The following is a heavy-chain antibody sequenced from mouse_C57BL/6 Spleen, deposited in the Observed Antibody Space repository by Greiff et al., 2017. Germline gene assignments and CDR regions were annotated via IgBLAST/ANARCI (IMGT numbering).Heavy chain of an antibody. Sequence: EVKVVESGGGLVQPGGSMKLSCVASGFTFSNYWMNWVRQSPEKGLEWVAQIRLKSDNYATHYAESVKGRFTISRDDSKSSVYLQMINLMAEDTGIYYCTGFYYDYDWFAYWGQGTLVTVSA. CDR1: GFTFSNYW. CDR2: IRLKSDNYAT. J-gene: IGHJ3*01. CDR3: TGFYYDYDWFAY. D-gene: IGHD2-4*01. V-gene: IGHV6-3*01.